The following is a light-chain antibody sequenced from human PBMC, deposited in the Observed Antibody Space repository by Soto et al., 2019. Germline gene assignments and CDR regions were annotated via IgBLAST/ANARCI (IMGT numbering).Light chain of an antibody. CDR3: QSYDSSLSGSMV. V-gene: IGLV1-40*01. Sequence: QSVLTQPPSVSGAPGQRVTISCTGSSSNIGAGYDVHWYQQLPGTAPKLLIYGNSNRPSGVPVRFSGSKSGTSASLAITGLQAEDEADYYCQSYDSSLSGSMVFGGGTQLTVL. CDR2: GNS. J-gene: IGLJ2*01. CDR1: SSNIGAGYD.